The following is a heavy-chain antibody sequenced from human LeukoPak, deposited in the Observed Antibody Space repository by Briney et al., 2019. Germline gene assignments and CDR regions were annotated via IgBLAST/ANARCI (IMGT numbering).Heavy chain of an antibody. J-gene: IGHJ4*02. V-gene: IGHV1-24*01. CDR2: FDPEDGET. CDR3: ATEIADGDYRNY. CDR1: GYTLTELS. D-gene: IGHD4-17*01. Sequence: RAPVKVSCKVSGYTLTELSMHWVRQAPGKGLEWMGGFDPEDGETIYAQKFQGRVTMTEDTSTDTAYMELSSLRSEDTAVYYCATEIADGDYRNYWGQGTLVTVSS.